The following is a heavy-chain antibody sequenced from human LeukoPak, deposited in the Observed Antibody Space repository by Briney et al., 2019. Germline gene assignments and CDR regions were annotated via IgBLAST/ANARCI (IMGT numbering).Heavy chain of an antibody. J-gene: IGHJ4*02. D-gene: IGHD2-21*02. CDR3: ARGDWAHCGDCFIATPLDY. Sequence: GASVKVSCKASGYTFTDFGISWVRQAPGQGLEWIGIINPSGGSTSYAQKFQGRVTMTRDMSTSTVYMELSSLRSEDTAVYYCARGDWAHCGDCFIATPLDYWGQGTLVTVSS. CDR1: GYTFTDFG. V-gene: IGHV1-46*01. CDR2: INPSGGST.